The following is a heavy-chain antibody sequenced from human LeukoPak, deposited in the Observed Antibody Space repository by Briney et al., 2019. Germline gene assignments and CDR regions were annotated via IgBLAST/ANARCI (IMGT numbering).Heavy chain of an antibody. V-gene: IGHV1-18*01. CDR1: GYTFTSYG. J-gene: IGHJ3*02. Sequence: GASVKVSCKASGYTFTSYGISWVRQAPGQGLEWMGWISAYNGNTNYAQKLQGRVTMTTDTSTSTAYMELRSLRSDDTAVYYCARDLSPVADTGAFDIWGQGTMVTVSS. D-gene: IGHD4-23*01. CDR3: ARDLSPVADTGAFDI. CDR2: ISAYNGNT.